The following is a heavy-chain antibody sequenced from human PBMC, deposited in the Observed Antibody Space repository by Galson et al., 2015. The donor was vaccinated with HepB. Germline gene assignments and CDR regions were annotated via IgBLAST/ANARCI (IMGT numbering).Heavy chain of an antibody. Sequence: SCKASGYTFTSYSMHWVRQAPGQGLEWMGIINPSGGSTSYAQKFQGRVTMTRDTSTSTVYMELSSLRSDDTAVYYCARDSSGYYYIRYFDYWGQGTLVTVSS. CDR3: ARDSSGYYYIRYFDY. D-gene: IGHD3-22*01. J-gene: IGHJ4*02. CDR1: GYTFTSYS. V-gene: IGHV1-46*01. CDR2: INPSGGST.